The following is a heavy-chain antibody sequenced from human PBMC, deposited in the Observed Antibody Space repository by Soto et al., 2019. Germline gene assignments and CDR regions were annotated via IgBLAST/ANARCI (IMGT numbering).Heavy chain of an antibody. J-gene: IGHJ2*01. CDR3: ARDQGIPYCGGDCYSDWYFDL. V-gene: IGHV1-3*01. Sequence: QVQLVQSGAEVKEPGASVKVSCRASGYTFTNYAIHWVRQAPGQRLEWMGWLNPGNGNTKYPQKFQGRVTITRDKSASTAYMLMSSLRSEDTAVYYCARDQGIPYCGGDCYSDWYFDLWGRGTLVTVSS. D-gene: IGHD2-21*01. CDR2: LNPGNGNT. CDR1: GYTFTNYA.